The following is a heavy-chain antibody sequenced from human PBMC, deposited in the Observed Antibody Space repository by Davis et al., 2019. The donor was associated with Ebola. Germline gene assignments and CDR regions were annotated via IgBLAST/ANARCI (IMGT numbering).Heavy chain of an antibody. CDR2: ISSDGSNR. Sequence: GESLKISCVASEFTFRDYSINWVRQAPGKGLEWVAIISSDGSNRFYADSVKGRFTISRDNSKNTEYLQMNSLRPEDTAAYYCAIDADYGEYGWFDPWGQGTLVIVSS. CDR3: AIDADYGEYGWFDP. J-gene: IGHJ5*02. CDR1: EFTFRDYS. D-gene: IGHD4-17*01. V-gene: IGHV3-30*01.